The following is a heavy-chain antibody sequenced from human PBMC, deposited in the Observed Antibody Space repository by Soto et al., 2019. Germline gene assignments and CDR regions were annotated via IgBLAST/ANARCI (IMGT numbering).Heavy chain of an antibody. CDR2: INAYNGNT. CDR3: ARESPPADY. V-gene: IGHV1-18*01. J-gene: IGHJ4*02. Sequence: QVQLVQSGGEVKKPGASVKVSCKASGYTFSTYAISWVRQAPGQGLEWMGWINAYNGNTKYEQKLQGRVTMTTDTSTSTAYMGLRSLRSDDTAVYYCARESPPADYWGQGTLVTVSS. CDR1: GYTFSTYA.